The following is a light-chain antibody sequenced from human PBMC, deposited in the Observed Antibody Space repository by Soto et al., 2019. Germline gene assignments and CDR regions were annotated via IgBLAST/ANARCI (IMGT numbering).Light chain of an antibody. V-gene: IGKV1-33*01. Sequence: DIQMTQSPSSLSASVGDRVTITCQASQDISKYLNWYQQKPGKAPKLLIYDASNLEAGVPSRFSGTGSGTFYTFTISSLHPEDFAVFYCQHYGSSPGLTFGGGTKVDIK. CDR1: QDISKY. CDR3: QHYGSSPGLT. CDR2: DAS. J-gene: IGKJ4*01.